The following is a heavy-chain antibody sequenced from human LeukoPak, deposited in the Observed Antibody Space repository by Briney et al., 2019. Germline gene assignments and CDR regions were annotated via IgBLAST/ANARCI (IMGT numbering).Heavy chain of an antibody. J-gene: IGHJ4*02. CDR1: GGPISSYY. D-gene: IGHD6-13*01. CDR3: ARCIAAAGTLDY. Sequence: SETLSLTCTVSGGPISSYYWSWLRQPAGKGLEWIGRIYTSGSTNYNPSLKSRVTMSVDTSKNQFSLKLSSVTAADTAVYYCARCIAAAGTLDYWGQGTLVTVSS. CDR2: IYTSGST. V-gene: IGHV4-4*07.